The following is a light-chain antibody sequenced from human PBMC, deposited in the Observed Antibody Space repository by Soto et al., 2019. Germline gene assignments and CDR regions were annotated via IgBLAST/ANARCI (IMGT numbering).Light chain of an antibody. V-gene: IGLV6-57*04. CDR3: QSYDSSNPYWV. J-gene: IGLJ3*02. CDR2: EDN. Sequence: NFMLTQPHSVSESPGRTVTISCTRSSGRIASNYVQWYQQRPGSAPTTVIYEDNQRPSGVPDRFSGSIDSSSNSASLTISGLKTEDEADYYCQSYDSSNPYWVFGGGTHLTVL. CDR1: SGRIASNY.